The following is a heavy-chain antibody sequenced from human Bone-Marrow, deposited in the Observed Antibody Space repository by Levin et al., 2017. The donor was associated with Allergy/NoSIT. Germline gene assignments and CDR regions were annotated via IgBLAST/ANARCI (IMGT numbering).Heavy chain of an antibody. CDR2: ITSNGGSK. V-gene: IGHV3-11*01. D-gene: IGHD2-15*01. J-gene: IGHJ4*02. CDR3: VVALDY. Sequence: LSLTCAASGFPFSVYYMSWMRQAPGKGLEWVSYITSNGGSKYYADSVKGRFTISRDNAKNSLSLQMNSLRAEDTAVYYCVVALDYWGQGTLVTVSS. CDR1: GFPFSVYY.